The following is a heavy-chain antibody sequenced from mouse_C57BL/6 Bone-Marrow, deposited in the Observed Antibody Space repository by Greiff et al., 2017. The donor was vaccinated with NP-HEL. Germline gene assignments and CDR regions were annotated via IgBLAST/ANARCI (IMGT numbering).Heavy chain of an antibody. V-gene: IGHV1-47*01. CDR3: ARGGVSYWYFDV. Sequence: QVQLKESGAELVKPGASVKMSCKASGYTFTTYPIEWMKQNHGKSLEWIGNFHPYNDDTKYNEKFKGKATLTVEKSSSTVYLELSRLTSDDSAVYYCARGGVSYWYFDVWGTGTTVTVSS. CDR1: GYTFTTYP. CDR2: FHPYNDDT. J-gene: IGHJ1*03.